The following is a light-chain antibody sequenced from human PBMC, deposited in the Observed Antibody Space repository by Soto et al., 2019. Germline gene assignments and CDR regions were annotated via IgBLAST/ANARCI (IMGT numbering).Light chain of an antibody. CDR3: QQYNNSTPPLT. CDR2: GAS. V-gene: IGKV3-15*01. CDR1: QSVSSN. Sequence: EIEMTQSPATLSVSAGDRATLSCRASQSVSSNLAWYQQKPGQAPRLLIYGASTRATGIPARFRGSGSGTEFTLTISSMQSEAFAVSYCQQYNNSTPPLTFGGGTKVEIK. J-gene: IGKJ4*01.